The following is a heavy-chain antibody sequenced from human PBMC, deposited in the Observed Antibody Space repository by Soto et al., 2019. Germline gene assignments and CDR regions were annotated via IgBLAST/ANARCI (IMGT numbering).Heavy chain of an antibody. J-gene: IGHJ4*02. CDR2: IIPIFGTA. V-gene: IGHV1-69*01. CDR1: GGTFSSXA. CDR3: XXXXXXXXXXXXXXXXTXDY. Sequence: QVQLVQSGAEVKKPGSSVKVSCKASGGTFSSXAIXXXXXXXXQGLEWMGGIIPIFGTANYAQKFQGRVTITADESTSTAYMELSXLRSEXXXVXXCXXXXXXXXXXXXXXXXTXDYWGQGTLVTVSS.